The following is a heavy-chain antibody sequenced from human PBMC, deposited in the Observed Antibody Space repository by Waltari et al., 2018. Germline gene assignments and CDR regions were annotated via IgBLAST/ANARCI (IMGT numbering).Heavy chain of an antibody. CDR2: INPNSGGT. Sequence: QVQLVQSGAEVKKTGATVKVSCEAAGCTFTGYYMHWVRQAPGQGLEWMGRINPNSGGTNYAQKFQGRVTMTRDTSISTAYMELSRLRSDDTAVYYCARGVAAADHNWFDPWGQGTLVTVSS. D-gene: IGHD6-13*01. CDR1: GCTFTGYY. CDR3: ARGVAAADHNWFDP. V-gene: IGHV1-2*06. J-gene: IGHJ5*02.